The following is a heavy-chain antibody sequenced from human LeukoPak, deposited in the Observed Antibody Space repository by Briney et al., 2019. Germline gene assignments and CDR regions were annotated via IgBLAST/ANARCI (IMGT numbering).Heavy chain of an antibody. CDR3: ARANLYCSGGSCTHYYYYYMDV. CDR2: INPNSGGT. CDR1: GYTSTGYY. Sequence: ASVKVSCKASGYTSTGYYMHWVRQAPGQGLEWMGWINPNSGGTNYAQKFQGRVTMTRDTSISTAYMELSRLRSDDTAVYYCARANLYCSGGSCTHYYYYYMDVWGKGTTVTVSS. V-gene: IGHV1-2*02. J-gene: IGHJ6*03. D-gene: IGHD2-15*01.